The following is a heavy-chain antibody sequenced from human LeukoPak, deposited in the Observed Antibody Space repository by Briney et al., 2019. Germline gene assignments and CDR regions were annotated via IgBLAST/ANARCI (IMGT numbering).Heavy chain of an antibody. CDR3: ARGRAAADDFDY. CDR1: GYTFMSYD. V-gene: IGHV1-18*01. D-gene: IGHD6-13*01. CDR2: ISGHNGQS. J-gene: IGHJ4*02. Sequence: ASVKVSCKASGYTFMSYDINWVRQAPGQGLEWLGWISGHNGQSKYAQKFQGRVTLTTDSSTGAAYMELRSLRSDDTAIYYCARGRAAADDFDYWGQGTLVTVSS.